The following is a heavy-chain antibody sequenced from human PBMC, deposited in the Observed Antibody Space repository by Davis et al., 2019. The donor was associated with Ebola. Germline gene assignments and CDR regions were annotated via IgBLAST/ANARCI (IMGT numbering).Heavy chain of an antibody. Sequence: GESLKISCAASGFTLSSFAMGWVRQAPGKGLEWVSAISASGDATYYADSVKGRFTISRDNAKNSLYLQMNSLRADDTALYYCAKAAFRGYEYGGDALDIWGRGTMVTVSS. D-gene: IGHD5-12*01. CDR3: AKAAFRGYEYGGDALDI. J-gene: IGHJ3*02. CDR2: ISASGDAT. CDR1: GFTLSSFA. V-gene: IGHV3-23*01.